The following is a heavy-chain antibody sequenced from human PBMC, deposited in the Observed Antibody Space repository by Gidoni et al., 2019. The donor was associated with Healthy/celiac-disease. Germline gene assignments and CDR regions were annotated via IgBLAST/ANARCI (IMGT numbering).Heavy chain of an antibody. Sequence: QVQLQESGPGLVTPSETLSLTCTVSGGSISSYYWSWIRQPPGKGLEWIGYIYYSGSTNYNPSLKSRVTISVDTSKNQFSLKLSSVTAADTAVYYCARSYGSGSYSYYFDYWGQGTLVTVSS. D-gene: IGHD3-10*01. CDR2: IYYSGST. J-gene: IGHJ4*02. V-gene: IGHV4-59*01. CDR1: GGSISSYY. CDR3: ARSYGSGSYSYYFDY.